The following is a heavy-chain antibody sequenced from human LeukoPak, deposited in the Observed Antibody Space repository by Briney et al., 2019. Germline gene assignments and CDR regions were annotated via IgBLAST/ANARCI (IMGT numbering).Heavy chain of an antibody. CDR1: GFTFSSYS. CDR3: AKDMDDSSGYYYFDY. Sequence: GGSLRLSCAASGFTFSSYSMNWVRQAPGKGLEWVSGISWNSGSIGYADSVKGRFTISRDNAKNSLYLQMNSLRAEDTALYYCAKDMDDSSGYYYFDYWGQGTLVTVSS. J-gene: IGHJ4*02. D-gene: IGHD3-22*01. V-gene: IGHV3-9*01. CDR2: ISWNSGSI.